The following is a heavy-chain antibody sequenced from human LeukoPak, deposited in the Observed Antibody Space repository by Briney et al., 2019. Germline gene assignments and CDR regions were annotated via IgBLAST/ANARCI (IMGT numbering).Heavy chain of an antibody. CDR3: AHSRPPYYDFWSGLGGYFDY. CDR1: GFSLRTSGVG. J-gene: IGHJ4*02. D-gene: IGHD3-3*01. V-gene: IGHV2-5*01. Sequence: SGPTLVKPTQTLTLTCTFSGFSLRTSGVGVGWIRQPPGKALEWLALIYWNDDKRYSPSLKSRLTITKDTSKNQVVLTMTNMDPVDTATYYCAHSRPPYYDFWSGLGGYFDYWGQGTLVTVSS. CDR2: IYWNDDK.